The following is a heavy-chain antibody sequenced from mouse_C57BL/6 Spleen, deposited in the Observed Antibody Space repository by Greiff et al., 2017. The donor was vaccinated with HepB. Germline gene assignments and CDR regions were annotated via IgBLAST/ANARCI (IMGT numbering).Heavy chain of an antibody. V-gene: IGHV1-62-2*01. D-gene: IGHD1-1*01. Sequence: VQLQQSGAELVKPGASVKLSCKASGYTFTEYTIHWVKQRSGQGLEWIGWFYPGSGSIKYNEKFKDKATLTADKSSSTVYMELSRLTSEDSAVYICARHEDEDYYGSSYFDYWGQGTTLTVSS. CDR2: FYPGSGSI. CDR3: ARHEDEDYYGSSYFDY. CDR1: GYTFTEYT. J-gene: IGHJ2*01.